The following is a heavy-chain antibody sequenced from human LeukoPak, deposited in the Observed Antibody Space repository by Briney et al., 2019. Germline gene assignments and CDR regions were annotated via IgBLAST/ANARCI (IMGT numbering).Heavy chain of an antibody. J-gene: IGHJ4*02. V-gene: IGHV5-51*01. CDR3: ARLNKDYYCNSGYPPNFDC. CDR2: IYPGDSDT. Sequence: GESLKISCKGSGYSFTTYWIGWVRQMPGKGLEWMGIIYPGDSDTRYSPSFQGQVTIPADRSISTAYLQWSSLEASDTAMYYCARLNKDYYCNSGYPPNFDCWGQGTLVTVSS. D-gene: IGHD3-22*01. CDR1: GYSFTTYW.